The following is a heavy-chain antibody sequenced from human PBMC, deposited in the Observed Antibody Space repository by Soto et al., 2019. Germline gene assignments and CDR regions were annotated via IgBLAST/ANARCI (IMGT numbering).Heavy chain of an antibody. D-gene: IGHD2-21*02. J-gene: IGHJ6*02. Sequence: SETLSLTCTVSGGSISRYYWSWIRQPPGKGLEWIGYMYNTGSTVYNPSFKSRVTISVDTSKNQFSLKLNSVTAADTAVYYCARDLWGYCGTDCYPLDVWGQGTTVTIS. CDR3: ARDLWGYCGTDCYPLDV. CDR2: MYNTGST. CDR1: GGSISRYY. V-gene: IGHV4-59*01.